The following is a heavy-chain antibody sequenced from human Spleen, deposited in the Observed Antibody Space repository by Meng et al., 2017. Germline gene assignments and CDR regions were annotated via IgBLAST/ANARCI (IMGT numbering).Heavy chain of an antibody. V-gene: IGHV7-4-1*02. D-gene: IGHD2-21*02. CDR2: INTKTGIP. CDR1: GYTFTNYS. CDR3: ARGHCNGDDCSQGS. J-gene: IGHJ5*01. Sequence: QEQLVQSGSELKKPGASVKVSCKASGYTFTNYSMNWVRQAPGQGLEWMGWINTKTGIPTLAHPFAGRFVLSLDTSVGTAYLQISRLKAEDTAVYYCARGHCNGDDCSQGSWGQGTLVTVSS.